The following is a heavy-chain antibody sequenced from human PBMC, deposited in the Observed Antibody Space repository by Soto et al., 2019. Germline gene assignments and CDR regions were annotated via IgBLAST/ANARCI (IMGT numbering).Heavy chain of an antibody. J-gene: IGHJ5*02. Sequence: QVQLVQSGAEVKKPGSSVKVSCKASGGTFSSYAISWVRQAPGQGLEWMGGIIPIFGTANYAQKFQGRVTITADKSTSTAYVELSSLRSEDTAVYYCARGALGYCSGGSCYLSWFDPWGQGTLVTVSS. CDR3: ARGALGYCSGGSCYLSWFDP. V-gene: IGHV1-69*06. D-gene: IGHD2-15*01. CDR1: GGTFSSYA. CDR2: IIPIFGTA.